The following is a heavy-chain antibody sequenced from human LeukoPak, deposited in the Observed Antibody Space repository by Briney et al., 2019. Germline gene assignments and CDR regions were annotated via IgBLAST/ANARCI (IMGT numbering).Heavy chain of an antibody. CDR2: INPSGGST. D-gene: IGHD3-22*01. CDR1: GYTFTSYY. CDR3: ARETASSGYYSY. V-gene: IGHV1-46*01. J-gene: IGHJ4*02. Sequence: ASVKVSCKASGYTFTSYYMHWVRQAPGQGLEWMGLINPSGGSTSYAQKFQGRVTMTRDTSTSTVYMELSSLRAEDTAVYYCARETASSGYYSYWGQGTLVTVSS.